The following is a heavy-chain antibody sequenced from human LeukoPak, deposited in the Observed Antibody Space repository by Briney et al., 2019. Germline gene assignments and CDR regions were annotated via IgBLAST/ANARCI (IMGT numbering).Heavy chain of an antibody. J-gene: IGHJ4*02. V-gene: IGHV3-21*01. D-gene: IGHD1-26*01. CDR1: GFTFSTYS. CDR3: ARDSGSYYASDY. CDR2: ISSGSGYI. Sequence: PGGSLRLSCAASGFTFSTYSMNWVRQAPGKGLEWVSSISSGSGYIYYADSVKGRFTISRDNAKNSLYLQMNSLRAEDTAVYYCARDSGSYYASDYWGQGTLVTVSS.